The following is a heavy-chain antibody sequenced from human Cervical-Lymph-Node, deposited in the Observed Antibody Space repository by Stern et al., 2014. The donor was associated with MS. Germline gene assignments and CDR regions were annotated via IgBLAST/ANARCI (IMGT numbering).Heavy chain of an antibody. J-gene: IGHJ2*01. CDR2: VYYSGIT. CDR3: ARGVTAVTNYVPNWCFDL. CDR1: GGSITNRDY. Sequence: MQLVESGPGLVKPSETLSLTCTVSGGSITNRDYWGWIRQSPGKGLEWIGSVYYSGITYYRPSLKSRATISIDTSRNQFFLRLNSVTATDTAVYFCARGVTAVTNYVPNWCFDLWGRGTLVTVSS. V-gene: IGHV4-39*02. D-gene: IGHD4-11*01.